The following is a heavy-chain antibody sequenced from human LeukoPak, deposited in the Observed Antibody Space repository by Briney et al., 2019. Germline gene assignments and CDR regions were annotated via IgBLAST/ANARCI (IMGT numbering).Heavy chain of an antibody. Sequence: ASVNVSCKASGYTFTGYYMHWVRQAPGQGLEWMGWINSNSGGTNYVQKIQGRVTMTRNTTISTAYMELSRLRSDDTAVYYCAREERIAARPFDYWGQGTLVTVSS. V-gene: IGHV1-2*02. J-gene: IGHJ4*02. CDR3: AREERIAARPFDY. CDR2: INSNSGGT. D-gene: IGHD6-6*01. CDR1: GYTFTGYY.